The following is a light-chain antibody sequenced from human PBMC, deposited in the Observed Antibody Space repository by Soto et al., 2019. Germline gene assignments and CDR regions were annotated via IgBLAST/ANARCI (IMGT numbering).Light chain of an antibody. J-gene: IGKJ1*01. Sequence: DIEMTQPPSTLSASVGDSLTITCRASQTIRRWLAWYQQRPGKAPKVLIYDASTSETGVPARFSGSGSETELTLTISSLQPEDSAPYYCQHYNSDPWTFGQGTKVDIK. CDR1: QTIRRW. CDR2: DAS. CDR3: QHYNSDPWT. V-gene: IGKV1-5*01.